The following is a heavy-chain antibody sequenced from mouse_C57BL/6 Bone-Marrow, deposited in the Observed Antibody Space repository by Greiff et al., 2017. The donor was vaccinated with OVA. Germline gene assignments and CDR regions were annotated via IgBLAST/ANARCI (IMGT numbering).Heavy chain of an antibody. Sequence: VQLQQSGAELVMPGASVKLSCKASGYTFTSYWMHWVKQRPGQGLEWIGEIDPSDSYTNYNQKFKGKSTLTVDKSSSTAYMQLSSLTSEDSAVYYCARHSSSWFAYWGQGTLVTVSA. V-gene: IGHV1-69*01. CDR1: GYTFTSYW. CDR3: ARHSSSWFAY. J-gene: IGHJ3*01. CDR2: IDPSDSYT. D-gene: IGHD3-1*01.